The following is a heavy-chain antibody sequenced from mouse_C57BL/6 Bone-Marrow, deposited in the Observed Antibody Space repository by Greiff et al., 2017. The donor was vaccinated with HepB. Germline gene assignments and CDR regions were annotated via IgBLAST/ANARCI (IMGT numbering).Heavy chain of an antibody. J-gene: IGHJ2*01. D-gene: IGHD1-1*01. CDR1: GFTFSSYG. CDR3: ARGFITTALEGDY. V-gene: IGHV5-6*01. CDR2: ISSGGSYT. Sequence: EVKVVESGGDLVKPGGSLKLSCAASGFTFSSYGMSWVRQTPDKRLEWVATISSGGSYTYYPDSVKGRFTISRDNAKNTLYLQMSSLKSEDTAMYYCARGFITTALEGDYWGQGTTLTVSS.